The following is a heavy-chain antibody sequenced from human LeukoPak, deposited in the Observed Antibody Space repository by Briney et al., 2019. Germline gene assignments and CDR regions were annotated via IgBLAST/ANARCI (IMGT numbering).Heavy chain of an antibody. CDR1: GYTFTSYY. CDR2: INPTGDST. Sequence: ASVKVSCKASGYTFTSYYMHWVRQAPGQGLEWMGIINPTGDSTTYAQKFQGRITMTRDTSASTVYMELSSLRSEDTAVYYCAALGGSGSYTDYYWGQGTLVTVSS. CDR3: AALGGSGSYTDYY. V-gene: IGHV1-46*01. J-gene: IGHJ4*02. D-gene: IGHD3-10*01.